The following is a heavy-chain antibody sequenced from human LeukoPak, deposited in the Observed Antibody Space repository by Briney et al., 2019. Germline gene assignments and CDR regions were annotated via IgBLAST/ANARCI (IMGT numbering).Heavy chain of an antibody. D-gene: IGHD3-9*01. CDR3: AKWGPYDILTGRIN. CDR1: GITFRNYL. Sequence: GSLGLSWGGSGITFRNYLMTLVRQGSGEGVGWVANIKPDESEKYYVGSVKGRFTISRDNAKNSLYLQMNSLRAEDTAVYYCAKWGPYDILTGRINWGQGTLVTVSS. V-gene: IGHV3-7*03. CDR2: IKPDESEK. J-gene: IGHJ4*02.